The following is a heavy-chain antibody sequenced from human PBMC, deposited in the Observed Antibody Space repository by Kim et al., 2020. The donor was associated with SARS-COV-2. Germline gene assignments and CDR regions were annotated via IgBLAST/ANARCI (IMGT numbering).Heavy chain of an antibody. Sequence: SETLSLTCAVSGYSISSSNWWGWIRQPPGKGLEWIGYIYYSGSTYYNPSLKSRVTMSVDTSKNQFSLKLSSVTAVDTAVYYCARTPSIYGGYGGGIDYWGQGTLVTVSS. CDR1: GYSISSSNW. J-gene: IGHJ4*02. V-gene: IGHV4-28*01. CDR3: ARTPSIYGGYGGGIDY. CDR2: IYYSGST. D-gene: IGHD5-12*01.